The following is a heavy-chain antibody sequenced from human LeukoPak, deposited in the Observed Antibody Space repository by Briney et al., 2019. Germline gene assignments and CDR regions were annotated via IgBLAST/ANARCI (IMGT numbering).Heavy chain of an antibody. CDR2: INDSGST. J-gene: IGHJ5*02. CDR3: ARRKQWLWFDP. V-gene: IGHV4-34*01. Sequence: SETLSLTCGVYGGSFSGYYWNWIRQPPGKGLEWIGEINDSGSTNYNPSLKSRVTISIDTSKNQFSLKVSSVTAADTAVYYCARRKQWLWFDPWGQGTLVTVSS. CDR1: GGSFSGYY. D-gene: IGHD6-19*01.